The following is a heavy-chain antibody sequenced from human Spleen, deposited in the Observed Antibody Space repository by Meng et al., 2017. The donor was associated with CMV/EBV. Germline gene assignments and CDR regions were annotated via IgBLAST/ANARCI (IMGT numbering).Heavy chain of an antibody. D-gene: IGHD3-22*01. J-gene: IGHJ5*02. CDR3: ARESFYYDSSGYH. CDR2: ISWNSGSI. Sequence: SLKISCAASGFTFDDYAMHWVRQAPGKGLEWVSGISWNSGSIGYADSVKGRFTISRDNAKNTLYLQMNSLRAEDTAVYYCARESFYYDSSGYHWGQGTLVTVSS. CDR1: GFTFDDYA. V-gene: IGHV3-9*01.